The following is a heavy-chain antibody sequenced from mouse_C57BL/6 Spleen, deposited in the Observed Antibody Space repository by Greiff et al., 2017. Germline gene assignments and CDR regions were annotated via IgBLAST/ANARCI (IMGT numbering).Heavy chain of an antibody. J-gene: IGHJ4*01. D-gene: IGHD2-5*01. Sequence: EVQLVESGGGLVKPGGSLKLSCAASGFTFSSYAMSWVRQTPEKRLEWVATISDGGSYTYYPDNVKGRFTISRDNAKNNLYLQMSHLKSEDTAMYYCARDYYSNPYYYAMDYWGQGTSVTVSS. CDR3: ARDYYSNPYYYAMDY. CDR1: GFTFSSYA. V-gene: IGHV5-4*01. CDR2: ISDGGSYT.